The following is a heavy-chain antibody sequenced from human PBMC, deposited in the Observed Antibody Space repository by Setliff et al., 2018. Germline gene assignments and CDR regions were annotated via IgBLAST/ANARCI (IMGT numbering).Heavy chain of an antibody. CDR1: GYSISSGYI. CDR2: IGHTGSI. Sequence: SETLSLTCTVSGYSISSGYIWGWIRQAPGKGLEWVGNIGHTGSINYNPSLKSRLTISRGTSKNQVSLKLNSVTATDTAVYYCARDLGHGGDSDYWGQGIQVTVSS. CDR3: ARDLGHGGDSDY. D-gene: IGHD2-21*02. J-gene: IGHJ4*02. V-gene: IGHV4-38-2*02.